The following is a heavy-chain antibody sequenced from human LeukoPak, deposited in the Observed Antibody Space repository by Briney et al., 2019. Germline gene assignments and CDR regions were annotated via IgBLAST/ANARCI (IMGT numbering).Heavy chain of an antibody. J-gene: IGHJ4*02. CDR2: INHSGST. D-gene: IGHD3-16*02. V-gene: IGHV4-34*01. CDR1: GGSFSGYY. Sequence: SETLSLTCAVYGGSFSGYYWSWIRQPPGKGLEWIGEINHSGSTNYNPSLKSRVTISVDTSKNQFSLKLSSVTAADTAVYYCARGGVGGVIVPFDYWGQGTLVTVSS. CDR3: ARGGVGGVIVPFDY.